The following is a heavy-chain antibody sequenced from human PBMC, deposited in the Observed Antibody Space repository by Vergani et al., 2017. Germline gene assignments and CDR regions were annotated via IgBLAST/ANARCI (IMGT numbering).Heavy chain of an antibody. CDR3: ARVLGGVDY. V-gene: IGHV4-34*01. J-gene: IGHJ4*02. D-gene: IGHD2-15*01. Sequence: QVQLQQWGAGLLKPSETLSLTCAVYGGSFSGYYWCWIRQPPGTGLEWIGEINHSGSTNYNPTLKSRVTISVDTAKIQFSLKLSSVTAADTGVYYCARVLGGVDYWGQGTLVTVSS. CDR2: INHSGST. CDR1: GGSFSGYY.